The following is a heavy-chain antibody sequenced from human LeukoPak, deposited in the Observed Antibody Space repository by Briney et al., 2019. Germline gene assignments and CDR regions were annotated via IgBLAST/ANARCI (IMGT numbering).Heavy chain of an antibody. D-gene: IGHD3-9*01. CDR3: ARDGAAPLYFDWLSIYDMDV. J-gene: IGHJ6*02. CDR2: ISSSSSYI. Sequence: PGGSLRLSCAASGFTFSSYSMNWVRQAPGEGLEWVSSISSSSSYIYYADSVKGRFTISRDNAKNSLYLQMNSLRAEDTAVYYCARDGAAPLYFDWLSIYDMDVWGQGTTVTVSS. CDR1: GFTFSSYS. V-gene: IGHV3-21*01.